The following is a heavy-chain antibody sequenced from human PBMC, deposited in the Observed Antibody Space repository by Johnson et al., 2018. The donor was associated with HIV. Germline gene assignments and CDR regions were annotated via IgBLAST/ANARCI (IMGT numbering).Heavy chain of an antibody. V-gene: IGHV3-74*02. CDR1: GFTVSSNY. CDR3: ARGGKSYYGAFDI. D-gene: IGHD3-10*01. Sequence: VQLVESGGGLIHPGGSLRLSCAASGFTVSSNYMSWVRQAPGKGLVWVSRINSDGSSTSYADSVKGRFTISRDNAKNTLYLQMNSLRAEDTAVYYCARGGKSYYGAFDIWGQGTMVTVSS. J-gene: IGHJ3*02. CDR2: INSDGSST.